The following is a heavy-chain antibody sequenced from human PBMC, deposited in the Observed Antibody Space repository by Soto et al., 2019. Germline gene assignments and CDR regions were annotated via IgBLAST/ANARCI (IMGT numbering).Heavy chain of an antibody. V-gene: IGHV4-39*01. CDR3: ARRQGRRGYRSGQRAFDI. J-gene: IGHJ3*02. D-gene: IGHD6-19*01. Sequence: LTLTCPVSGGSISSNRYDSGWIRQRQGKGLEWIGSIYYSGSTYYNPSLKSRVTISVDTSKNQFSLKLPSVTAADTAVYSCARRQGRRGYRSGQRAFDIWGQGTMVTGS. CDR1: GGSISSNRYD. CDR2: IYYSGST.